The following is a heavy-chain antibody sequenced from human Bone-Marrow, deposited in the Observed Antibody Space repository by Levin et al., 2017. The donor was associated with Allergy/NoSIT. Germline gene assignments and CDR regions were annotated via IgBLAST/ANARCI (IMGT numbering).Heavy chain of an antibody. J-gene: IGHJ3*02. V-gene: IGHV3-9*01. CDR3: TKHRFVMFAYDGFDI. Sequence: QPGGSLRLSCAASGFTFDDYGMDWVRQVPGKGLEWVSGINWNGNNKEYADSVKGRFTITRDNANNSLYLQMNSLRDEDTAFYYCTKHRFVMFAYDGFDIWGQGILVIVSS. CDR1: GFTFDDYG. D-gene: IGHD3-10*02. CDR2: INWNGNNK.